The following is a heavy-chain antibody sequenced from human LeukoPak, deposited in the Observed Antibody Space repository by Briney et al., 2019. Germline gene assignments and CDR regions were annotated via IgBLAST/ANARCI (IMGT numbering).Heavy chain of an antibody. CDR1: GFTFSSYW. V-gene: IGHV3-21*01. CDR2: ISDSGSSV. Sequence: GGSLRLSCAASGFTFSSYWMHWVRQAPGKGLEWVSAISDSGSSVHYADSVKGRFTISRDNSKNSLYLEMNSLRVEDTAIYYCARDATTAIGTVYMDVWGKGTTVTISS. D-gene: IGHD1-1*01. J-gene: IGHJ6*03. CDR3: ARDATTAIGTVYMDV.